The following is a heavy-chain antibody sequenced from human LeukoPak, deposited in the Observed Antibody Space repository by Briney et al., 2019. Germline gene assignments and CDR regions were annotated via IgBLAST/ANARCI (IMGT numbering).Heavy chain of an antibody. CDR3: ARVGYSQDFDY. J-gene: IGHJ4*02. CDR1: GGSVSSESYY. CDR2: IYYSGST. V-gene: IGHV4-31*03. D-gene: IGHD6-13*01. Sequence: SETLSLTCTVSGGSVSSESYYWSWIRQHPGEGLVWIGYIYYSGSTYYNPSLKSRVSMSLDTSKNHFSLKLSSVTAADTAVYYCARVGYSQDFDYWGQGTLVTVSS.